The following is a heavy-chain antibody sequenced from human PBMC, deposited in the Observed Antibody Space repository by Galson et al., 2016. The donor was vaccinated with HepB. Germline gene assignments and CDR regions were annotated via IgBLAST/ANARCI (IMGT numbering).Heavy chain of an antibody. CDR2: ISYNGNT. CDR1: GGSISRFY. V-gene: IGHV4-59*01. Sequence: EPLSLTCTLSGGSISRFYWAWIRQPPGKGLDWIGYISYNGNTNYNPSLKGRVTISVDTSTDQFSLRLNSVTAADTAIYYCARGDRDRGTNWFDPWGQGTLVTVSS. J-gene: IGHJ5*02. D-gene: IGHD1-7*01. CDR3: ARGDRDRGTNWFDP.